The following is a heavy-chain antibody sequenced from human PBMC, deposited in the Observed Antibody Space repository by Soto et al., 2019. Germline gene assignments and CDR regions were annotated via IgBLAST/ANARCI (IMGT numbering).Heavy chain of an antibody. CDR3: AKTRYYYDSSGYYAFDY. D-gene: IGHD3-22*01. J-gene: IGHJ4*02. Sequence: QPGGSLRLSCAASGFTFSSYAMSWVRQAPGKGLEWVSAISGSGGSTYYADSVKGRFTISRDNSKNTLYLQMNSLRAEDTAVYYCAKTRYYYDSSGYYAFDYWGQGTLVTVSS. CDR2: ISGSGGST. CDR1: GFTFSSYA. V-gene: IGHV3-23*01.